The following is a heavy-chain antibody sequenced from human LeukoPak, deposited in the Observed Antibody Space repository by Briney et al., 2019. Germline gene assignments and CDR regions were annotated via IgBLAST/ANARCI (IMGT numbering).Heavy chain of an antibody. V-gene: IGHV4-34*01. J-gene: IGHJ4*02. CDR2: INHSGST. CDR1: GGSFSGYY. Sequence: SETLSLTCAVYGGSFSGYYWSWIRQPPGKGLEWIGEINHSGSTNYNPSLKSRVTISVDTSKNQFSLKLSPVTAADTAVYYCARRARRRIVATIGDYVDYQDIFDYWGQGTLVTVSS. CDR3: ARRARRRIVATIGDYVDYQDIFDY. D-gene: IGHD5-12*01.